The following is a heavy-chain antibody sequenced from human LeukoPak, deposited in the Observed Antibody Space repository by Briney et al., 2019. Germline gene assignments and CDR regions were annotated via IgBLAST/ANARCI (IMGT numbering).Heavy chain of an antibody. Sequence: SETLSLTCTVSGGSISSSSYYWAWIRQPPGKGLEWIGSVHYSGSIYYNPSLKSRATLSLDTSKNQFFLKLSSVTAADTAVYYCARTPTKNYWYFDLWGRGTLVTVSS. V-gene: IGHV4-39*07. CDR3: ARTPTKNYWYFDL. CDR2: VHYSGSI. J-gene: IGHJ2*01. CDR1: GGSISSSSYY. D-gene: IGHD5-24*01.